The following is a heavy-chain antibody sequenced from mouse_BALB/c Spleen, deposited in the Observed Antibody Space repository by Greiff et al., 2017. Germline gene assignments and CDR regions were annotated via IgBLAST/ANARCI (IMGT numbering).Heavy chain of an antibody. CDR3: ARRGNGNYEGLFAY. V-gene: IGHV1-9*01. D-gene: IGHD2-1*01. J-gene: IGHJ3*01. CDR1: GYTFSSYW. CDR2: ILPGSGST. Sequence: VQLQQSGAELMKPGASVKISCKATGYTFSSYWIEWVKQRPGHGLEWIGEILPGSGSTNYNEKFKGKATFTADTSSNTAYMQLSSLTSEDSAVYYCARRGNGNYEGLFAYWGQGTLVTVSA.